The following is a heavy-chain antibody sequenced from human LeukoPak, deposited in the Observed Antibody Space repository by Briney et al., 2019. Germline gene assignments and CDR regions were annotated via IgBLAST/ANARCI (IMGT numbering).Heavy chain of an antibody. CDR1: GFTFSTYW. J-gene: IGHJ3*01. CDR3: AKTPSDYDSVWGSYRHGILDV. Sequence: GGSLRLSCTASGFTFSTYWMTWVRQAPGKGLEWVGNIKQDGSETYSVDSVKGRFTISRDNAKNSLFLQMNGLRAEDTAVYYCAKTPSDYDSVWGSYRHGILDVWGQGTKVTVSS. CDR2: IKQDGSET. V-gene: IGHV3-7*01. D-gene: IGHD3-16*02.